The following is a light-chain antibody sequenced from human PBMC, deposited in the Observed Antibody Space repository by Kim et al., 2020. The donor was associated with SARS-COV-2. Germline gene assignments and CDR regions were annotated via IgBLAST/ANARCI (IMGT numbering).Light chain of an antibody. Sequence: DIQMTQSPSSLSASVGDRVTIRCRASQTINKYVNWYQQKPGKAPKFLIYGASALQSGVPARFSGSGFGADFTLTITSLQPEDSATYYCQQSYSSPLTFGGGTKVEVK. CDR3: QQSYSSPLT. CDR2: GAS. CDR1: QTINKY. J-gene: IGKJ4*02. V-gene: IGKV1-39*01.